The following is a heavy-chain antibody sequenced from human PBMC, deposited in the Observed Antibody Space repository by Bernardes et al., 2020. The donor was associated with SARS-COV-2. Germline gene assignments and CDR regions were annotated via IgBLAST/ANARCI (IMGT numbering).Heavy chain of an antibody. V-gene: IGHV3-15*01. CDR3: TTDLHDYGDLDY. Sequence: GGSLRLSCAASGFTFTNAWMSWVRQAPGKGLERVGRIQGKTDGGTKDYAAPVKGRFTISRDDSKNTMYLQMNSLKTEDTAVYYCTTDLHDYGDLDYWGQGTLVTVSS. J-gene: IGHJ4*02. D-gene: IGHD4-17*01. CDR1: GFTFTNAW. CDR2: IQGKTDGGTK.